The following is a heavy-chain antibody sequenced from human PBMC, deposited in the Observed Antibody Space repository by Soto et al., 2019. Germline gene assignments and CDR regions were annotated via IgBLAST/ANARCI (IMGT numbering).Heavy chain of an antibody. CDR3: ARGKNGMDV. CDR1: GGTFSSYS. Sequence: QVQLVQSGAEVKKPGSSVKVSCKASGGTFSSYSINWLRQAPGQGPERMGRIMPILGIPNYAHKFQGRVTITADKSTSTAYMELSSLRSEDTAVYYCARGKNGMDVWGQGTTVTVSS. V-gene: IGHV1-69*02. CDR2: IMPILGIP. J-gene: IGHJ6*02.